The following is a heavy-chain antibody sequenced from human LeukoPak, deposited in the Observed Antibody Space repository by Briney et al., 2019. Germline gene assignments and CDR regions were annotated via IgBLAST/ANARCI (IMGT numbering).Heavy chain of an antibody. V-gene: IGHV3-64*01. CDR3: VRATATKYDY. J-gene: IGHJ4*02. CDR2: ISDNGANT. CDR1: GFPFSSHA. Sequence: GGSLRLSCAASGFPFSSHALHWVRQAPGRGLEYVSAISDNGANTYYANSVEGRFTISRDNSRNTLFLQMGSLRPEDTAVYYCVRATATKYDYWGQGAPATVSS. D-gene: IGHD5-12*01.